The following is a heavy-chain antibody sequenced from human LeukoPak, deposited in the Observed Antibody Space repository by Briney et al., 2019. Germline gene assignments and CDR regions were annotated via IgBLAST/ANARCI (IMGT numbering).Heavy chain of an antibody. CDR3: ARWSNWNPYYFDY. V-gene: IGHV4-59*01. CDR2: IYYSGST. J-gene: IGHJ4*02. D-gene: IGHD1-20*01. CDR1: GGSISSYY. Sequence: TSETLSLTCTVSGGSISSYYWSWIRQPPVKGLEWIGYIYYSGSTNYNPSLKSRVTISVDTSKNQFSLKLSSVTAADTAVYYCARWSNWNPYYFDYWGQGTLVTVSS.